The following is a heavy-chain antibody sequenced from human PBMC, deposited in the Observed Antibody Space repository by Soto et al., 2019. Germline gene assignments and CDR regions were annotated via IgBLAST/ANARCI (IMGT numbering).Heavy chain of an antibody. J-gene: IGHJ4*02. D-gene: IGHD3-22*01. CDR1: GGSISSGGYS. V-gene: IGHV4-30-2*01. CDR3: ARPLYYDSSGYYGGNFGY. CDR2: IYHSGST. Sequence: PSETLSLTCAVSGGSISSGGYSWSWIRQPPGKGLEWIGDIYHSGSTNYNPSLKSRVTISVDTSKNQFSLKLSSVTAADTAVYYCARPLYYDSSGYYGGNFGYWGQGTLVTVSS.